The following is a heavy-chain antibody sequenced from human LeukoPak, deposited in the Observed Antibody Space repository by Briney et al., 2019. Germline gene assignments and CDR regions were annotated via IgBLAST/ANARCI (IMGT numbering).Heavy chain of an antibody. D-gene: IGHD5-18*01. J-gene: IGHJ5*02. CDR2: IIPIFGTA. V-gene: IGHV1-69*13. CDR3: ARDQALYSYALLGWFDP. CDR1: GGTFSSYA. Sequence: GASVKVSCKASGGTFSSYAISWVRQAPGQGLEWMGGIIPIFGTANYAQKFQGRVTITADESTSTAYMELSSLRSEDTAVYYCARDQALYSYALLGWFDPWGQGTLVTVSS.